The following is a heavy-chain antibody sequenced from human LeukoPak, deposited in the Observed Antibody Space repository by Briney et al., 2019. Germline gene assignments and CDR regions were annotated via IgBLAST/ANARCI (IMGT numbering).Heavy chain of an antibody. V-gene: IGHV4-39*01. CDR2: ISYSGRT. D-gene: IGHD5-24*01. CDR1: RGSMISSSYY. J-gene: IGHJ5*02. Sequence: TETLSLTCTVSRGSMISSSYYWGWIRPPPGKGLEWVATISYSGRTYYNLSLKTRVTISVDTSKNQFFLTLRSVPPADTAVFFCARFKSGFPRDGLDPWGQGTLVTVSS. CDR3: ARFKSGFPRDGLDP.